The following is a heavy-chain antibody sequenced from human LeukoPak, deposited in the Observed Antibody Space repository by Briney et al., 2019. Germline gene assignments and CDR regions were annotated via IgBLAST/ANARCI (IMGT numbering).Heavy chain of an antibody. J-gene: IGHJ4*02. CDR2: INPNSGGT. CDR3: ARAGPTLGYCSSTSCHSFDY. V-gene: IGHV1-2*02. Sequence: ASVKVSCKASGYTFTGYYMHWVRQAPGQGLEWMGWINPNSGGTNYAQKFQGRVTMTRDTSISTAYVELSRLRSDDTAVYYCARAGPTLGYCSSTSCHSFDYWGQGTLVTVSS. CDR1: GYTFTGYY. D-gene: IGHD2-2*01.